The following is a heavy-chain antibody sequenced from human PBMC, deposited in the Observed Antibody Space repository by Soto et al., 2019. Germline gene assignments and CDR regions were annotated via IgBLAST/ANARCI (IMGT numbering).Heavy chain of an antibody. CDR1: GFTFSSYS. J-gene: IGHJ2*01. CDR2: ISSSSSTI. V-gene: IGHV3-48*02. CDR3: ARDHLLGIPGRWYFDL. D-gene: IGHD7-27*01. Sequence: GGSLRLSCAASGFTFSSYSMNWVRQAPGKGLEWVSYISSSSSTIYYADSVKGRFTISRDNAKNSLYLQMNSLRDEDTAVYYCARDHLLGIPGRWYFDLWGRGTLVTVSS.